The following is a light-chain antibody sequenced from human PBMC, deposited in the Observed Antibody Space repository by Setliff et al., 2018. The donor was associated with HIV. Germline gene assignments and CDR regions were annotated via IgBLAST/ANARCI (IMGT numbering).Light chain of an antibody. CDR1: TSDVGGYNY. V-gene: IGLV2-14*01. CDR3: SSYAITNTLP. CDR2: EVR. J-gene: IGLJ1*01. Sequence: LAQPASVSGSPGQSITISCTGTTSDVGGYNYVSWYQQHPGKAPKLIIYEVRNRPSGVSNRFSGSKSGNTASLTISGLQAEDEADYYCSSYAITNTLPFGTGTKVTVL.